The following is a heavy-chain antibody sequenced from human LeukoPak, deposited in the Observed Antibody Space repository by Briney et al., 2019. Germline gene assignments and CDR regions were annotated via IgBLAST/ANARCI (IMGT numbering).Heavy chain of an antibody. V-gene: IGHV4-34*01. CDR3: ARVGDPNLIWFGESVDDAFDI. J-gene: IGHJ3*02. Sequence: SETLSLTCAVYGGSFSGYYWSWIRQPPGKGLEWIGEINHSGSTNYNPSLKSRVTISVDTSKNQFSLKLSSVTAADTAVYYCARVGDPNLIWFGESVDDAFDIWGQGTMVTVSS. D-gene: IGHD3-10*01. CDR1: GGSFSGYY. CDR2: INHSGST.